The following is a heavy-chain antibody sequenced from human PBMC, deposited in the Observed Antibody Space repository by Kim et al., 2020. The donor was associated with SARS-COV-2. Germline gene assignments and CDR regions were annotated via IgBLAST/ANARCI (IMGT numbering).Heavy chain of an antibody. CDR3: ARDGGFTDHDWYFDL. J-gene: IGHJ2*01. CDR1: GFNFRKYF. Sequence: GGSLRLSCAASGFNFRKYFMNWVRQAPGKGPMFISRITDSGHFQSYADSVKGRFTTSRDNTKNTLDLEMTSLRAEDTAIYYCARDGGFTDHDWYFDLWGRGILVTVS. D-gene: IGHD2-15*01. V-gene: IGHV3-74*01. CDR2: ITDSGHFQ.